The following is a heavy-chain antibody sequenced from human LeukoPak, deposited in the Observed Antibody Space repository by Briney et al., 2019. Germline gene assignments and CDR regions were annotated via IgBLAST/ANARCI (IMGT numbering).Heavy chain of an antibody. V-gene: IGHV2-70*13. J-gene: IGHJ4*02. D-gene: IGHD6-6*01. CDR3: ARTGPVPALYYFDY. CDR2: IDWDDEK. Sequence: SGPTLVNPTQTLTLTCTFSGFSLSTSGVCVSWIRQPPGKALEWLALIDWDDEKFYRTSLKTRLTISKDTSKNQVALTVTNMDPVDTATYYCARTGPVPALYYFDYWGQGTLVTVSS. CDR1: GFSLSTSGVC.